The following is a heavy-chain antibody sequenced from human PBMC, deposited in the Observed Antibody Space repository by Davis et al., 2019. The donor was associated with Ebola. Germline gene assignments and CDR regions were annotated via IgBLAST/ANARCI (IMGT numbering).Heavy chain of an antibody. CDR1: GFTFSSYG. CDR2: IRYDGSNK. D-gene: IGHD1-26*01. J-gene: IGHJ4*02. Sequence: GESLKISCAASGFTFSSYGMHWVRQAPGKGLEWVAFIRYDGSNKYYADSVKSRFTISRDNSKNTLYLQMNSLRAEDTAVYYCAKDDYHSGSPFDYWGQGTLVTASS. CDR3: AKDDYHSGSPFDY. V-gene: IGHV3-30*02.